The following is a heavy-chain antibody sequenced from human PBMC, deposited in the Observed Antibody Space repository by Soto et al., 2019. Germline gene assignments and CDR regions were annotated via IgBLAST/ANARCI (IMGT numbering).Heavy chain of an antibody. CDR3: AREGNLGRWLQPLDF. J-gene: IGHJ4*02. V-gene: IGHV4-59*01. CDR2: IHYNGNT. D-gene: IGHD5-12*01. CDR1: GDSISAYS. Sequence: QVQLQVSGPGLVKPSETLSLTCTVSGDSISAYSWSWVRQPPGKGLEWIGNIHYNGNTKYNPSLKSRVTMSVDTSKYQFSLRLISVTAADTAIYFCAREGNLGRWLQPLDFWGQGTLVTVSS.